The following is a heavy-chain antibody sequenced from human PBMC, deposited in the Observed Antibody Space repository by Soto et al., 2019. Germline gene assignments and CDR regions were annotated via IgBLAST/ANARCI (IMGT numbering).Heavy chain of an antibody. V-gene: IGHV4-61*01. CDR1: GGSVKNRTYY. Sequence: PSETLSHTCTVSGGSVKNRTYYWSWIRQPPGKRLEWIGYVYYSGTTNYNPSLKSRVSISVDTSKNQFSLSLSSVTAADTALYYCARTTAVPNTLRSRYYFDYWGQGTLVTVSS. CDR3: ARTTAVPNTLRSRYYFDY. CDR2: VYYSGTT. D-gene: IGHD4-17*01. J-gene: IGHJ4*02.